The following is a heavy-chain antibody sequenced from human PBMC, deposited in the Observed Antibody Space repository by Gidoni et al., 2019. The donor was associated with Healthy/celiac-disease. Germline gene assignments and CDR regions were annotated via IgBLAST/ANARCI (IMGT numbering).Heavy chain of an antibody. CDR1: STCGMC. CDR2: IDWDDDK. J-gene: IGHJ5*02. D-gene: IGHD1-1*01. V-gene: IGHV2-70*01. CDR3: ARSSTVALGLDGNWFDP. Sequence: STCGMCVSWIRQPPGKALEWLALIDWDDDKYYSTSLKTRLTISKDTSKNQVVLTMTNMDPVDTATYYCARSSTVALGLDGNWFDPWGQGTLVTVSS.